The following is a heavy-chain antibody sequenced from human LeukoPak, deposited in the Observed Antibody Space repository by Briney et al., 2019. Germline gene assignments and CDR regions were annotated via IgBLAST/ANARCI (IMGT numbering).Heavy chain of an antibody. CDR3: VRDLSSGWAY. J-gene: IGHJ4*01. CDR2: VMKDGIDK. V-gene: IGHV3-7*01. Sequence: PGGSLRLSCAASGFTFSSYEMNWVRQAPGKWFEWVANVMKDGIDKYYVTSVRGRFSVSRDNGKNSLSLQMNSLTVDDTARYYCVRDLSSGWAYWGQGTVVTVSS. D-gene: IGHD6-19*01. CDR1: GFTFSSYE.